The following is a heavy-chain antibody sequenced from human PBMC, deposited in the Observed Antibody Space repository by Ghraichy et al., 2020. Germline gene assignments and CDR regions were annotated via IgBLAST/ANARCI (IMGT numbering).Heavy chain of an antibody. Sequence: GGSLRLSCVASGFTFNSRGMSWLRQTPGKRLEWVSSIYGDGRPYYADSVQGRFIISRDNSKNTLYLQMSSLRAEDTAIYYCATVSVRFLEWLLYTFDHWGQGSLVTVSS. CDR1: GFTFNSRG. V-gene: IGHV3-23*01. J-gene: IGHJ4*02. CDR3: ATVSVRFLEWLLYTFDH. CDR2: IYGDGRP. D-gene: IGHD3-3*01.